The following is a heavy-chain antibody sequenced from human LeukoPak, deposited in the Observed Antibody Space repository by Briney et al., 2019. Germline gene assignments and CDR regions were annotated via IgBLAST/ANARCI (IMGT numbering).Heavy chain of an antibody. D-gene: IGHD5-18*01. CDR2: ISAYNGNT. J-gene: IGHJ6*03. Sequence: SVKVSCKASGYTFTSYGISWVRQAPGQGLEWMGWISAYNGNTNYAQKLQGRVTMTTDTSTSTAYMELRSLRSDDTAVYYCARLHRDTAMVTLGYYMDVWGKGTTVTVSS. V-gene: IGHV1-18*01. CDR1: GYTFTSYG. CDR3: ARLHRDTAMVTLGYYMDV.